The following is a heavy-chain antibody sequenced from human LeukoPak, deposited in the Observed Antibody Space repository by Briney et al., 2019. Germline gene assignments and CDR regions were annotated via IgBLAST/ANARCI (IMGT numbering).Heavy chain of an antibody. V-gene: IGHV4-34*01. CDR3: ARGRVAAAGTLDYFDY. J-gene: IGHJ4*02. CDR1: GGSFSGYY. D-gene: IGHD6-13*01. Sequence: KPSETLSLTCAVYGGSFSGYYWSWIRQPPGKGLEWIGEINHSGSTNYNPSLKSRVTISVDTSKNQFSLKLSSVTAADTAVYYCARGRVAAAGTLDYFDYWGQGTLVTVSS. CDR2: INHSGST.